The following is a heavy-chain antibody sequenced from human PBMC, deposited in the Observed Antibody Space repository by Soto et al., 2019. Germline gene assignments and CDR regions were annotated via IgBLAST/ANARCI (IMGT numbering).Heavy chain of an antibody. Sequence: ASVKVSCKASGYTFTGYYMHWVRQAPGQGLEWMGWINPNSGGTNYAQKFQGWVTMTTDTSTSTAYMELRSLRSDDTAVYYCARDPELYGGMDVWGQGTTVTV. CDR1: GYTFTGYY. J-gene: IGHJ6*02. CDR2: INPNSGGT. V-gene: IGHV1-2*04. D-gene: IGHD2-8*01. CDR3: ARDPELYGGMDV.